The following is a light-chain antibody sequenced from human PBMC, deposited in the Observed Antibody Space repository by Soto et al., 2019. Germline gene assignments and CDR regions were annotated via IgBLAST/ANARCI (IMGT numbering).Light chain of an antibody. Sequence: DIQMTQSPSTLSASVGDRVTITCRASQSINTWLAWYQQKPGKAPKLLISKASNLEGGVPSRFSGSGSGTEFSLTISDLQPDDFATYCQHYHSDLWTFGQGTKV. CDR2: KAS. J-gene: IGKJ1*01. CDR1: QSINTW. CDR3: QHYHSDLWT. V-gene: IGKV1-5*03.